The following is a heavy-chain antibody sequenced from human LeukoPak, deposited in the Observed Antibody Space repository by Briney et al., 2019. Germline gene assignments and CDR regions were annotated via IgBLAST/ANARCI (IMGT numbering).Heavy chain of an antibody. Sequence: SETLSLTCAVYGGSFSGYYWSWIRQPPWKGLEWIGEINHSGSTNYNPSLKSRVTISVDTSKNQFSLKLSSVTAADTAVYYCARGWKGAFDYWGQGTLVTVSS. CDR2: INHSGST. CDR1: GGSFSGYY. V-gene: IGHV4-34*01. CDR3: ARGWKGAFDY. J-gene: IGHJ4*02. D-gene: IGHD1-1*01.